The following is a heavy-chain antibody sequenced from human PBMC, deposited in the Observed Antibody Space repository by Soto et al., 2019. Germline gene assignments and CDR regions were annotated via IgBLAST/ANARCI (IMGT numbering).Heavy chain of an antibody. CDR2: ISYDGSNK. CDR1: GFTFSSYA. V-gene: IGHV3-30-3*01. CDR3: ARDLEGVYYDDYSYYFDY. Sequence: QVQLVESGGGVVQPGRSLRLSCAASGFTFSSYAMHWVRQAPGKGLEWVAVISYDGSNKYYADSVKGRFTISRDNSKNTLYLQMNSLRAEDTAVYYCARDLEGVYYDDYSYYFDYWGQGTLVTVSS. J-gene: IGHJ4*02. D-gene: IGHD4-17*01.